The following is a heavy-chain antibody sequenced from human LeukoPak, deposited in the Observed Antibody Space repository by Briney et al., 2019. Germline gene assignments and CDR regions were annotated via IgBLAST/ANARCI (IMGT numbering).Heavy chain of an antibody. CDR1: GFTFSSYS. J-gene: IGHJ6*03. Sequence: SGGSLRLSCAASGFTFSSYSMNWVRQAPGKGLEWVSSISSSSSYIYYADSVKGRFTISRDNAKNSLYLQMNSLRAEDTAVYYCARSYRASPNPNPVNYMDVWGKGTTVTVSS. V-gene: IGHV3-21*01. D-gene: IGHD4-17*01. CDR2: ISSSSSYI. CDR3: ARSYRASPNPNPVNYMDV.